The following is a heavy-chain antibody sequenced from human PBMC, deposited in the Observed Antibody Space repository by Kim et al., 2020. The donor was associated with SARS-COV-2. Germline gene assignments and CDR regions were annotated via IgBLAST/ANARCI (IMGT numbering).Heavy chain of an antibody. V-gene: IGHV3-30*18. CDR1: GFTFSSYG. CDR3: AKESGSGCYYAWTYYYYGMDV. Sequence: GGSLRLSCAASGFTFSSYGMHWVRQAPGKGLEWVAVISYDGSNKYYADSVEGRFTISRHNSKNTLYLQMNSLRAEDAAVYYCAKESGSGCYYAWTYYYYGMDVWGAESTVTVSS. CDR2: ISYDGSNK. J-gene: IGHJ6*04. D-gene: IGHD3-10*01.